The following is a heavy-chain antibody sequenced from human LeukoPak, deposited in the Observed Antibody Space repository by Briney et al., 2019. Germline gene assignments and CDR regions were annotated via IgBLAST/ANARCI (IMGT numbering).Heavy chain of an antibody. J-gene: IGHJ2*01. CDR1: GFTFSSYA. Sequence: PGGSLRLSCAASGFTFSSYAMSWVRQAPGKGLEWVSAISGSGGSTYYADSVKGRFTISRDNSKNTLYLQMNSLRAEDTPVYYCANDYGDPRFVTALWYFDLWGRGTLVTVSS. D-gene: IGHD4-17*01. V-gene: IGHV3-23*01. CDR2: ISGSGGST. CDR3: ANDYGDPRFVTALWYFDL.